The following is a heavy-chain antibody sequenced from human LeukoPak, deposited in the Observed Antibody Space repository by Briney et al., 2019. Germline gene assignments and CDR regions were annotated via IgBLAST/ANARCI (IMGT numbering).Heavy chain of an antibody. D-gene: IGHD1-14*01. CDR2: ISSSGSTM. J-gene: IGHJ6*03. Sequence: SGGSLRLSCAASGFTFSSYEMNWVRQAPGKGLERVSYISSSGSTMYYADSVKGRFTISRDNAKNSLSLQMNSLRAEDTAVYYCARSPAGANYYLDVWGKGTTVTISS. V-gene: IGHV3-48*03. CDR1: GFTFSSYE. CDR3: ARSPAGANYYLDV.